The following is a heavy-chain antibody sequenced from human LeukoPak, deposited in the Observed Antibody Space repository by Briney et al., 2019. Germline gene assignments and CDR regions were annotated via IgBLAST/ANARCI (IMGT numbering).Heavy chain of an antibody. CDR1: GFTFSSYA. J-gene: IGHJ4*02. V-gene: IGHV3-30*04. D-gene: IGHD2-21*02. Sequence: PGGSLRLSCAASGFTFSSYAMHWVRQAPGKGLEWVAVISYDGSNKYYADSVKGRFTISRDNSKNTPYLQMNSLRAEDTAVYYCARERVAAPTYCGGGCYSVGIFDYWGQGTLVTVSS. CDR3: ARERVAAPTYCGGGCYSVGIFDY. CDR2: ISYDGSNK.